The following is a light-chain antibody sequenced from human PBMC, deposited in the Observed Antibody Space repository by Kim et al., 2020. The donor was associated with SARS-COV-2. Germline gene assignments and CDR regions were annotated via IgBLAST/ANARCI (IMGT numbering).Light chain of an antibody. Sequence: AIQLTQSPSSLSASVGDRVTITCRASQGIGSALVWYQQKPGKAPKFLIYDASILESGVPSRFSGSGSGTDFTLTISSLQPEDFATYYCKLFNNYPLTFGGGTKVDIK. CDR2: DAS. J-gene: IGKJ4*01. CDR3: KLFNNYPLT. CDR1: QGIGSA. V-gene: IGKV1D-13*01.